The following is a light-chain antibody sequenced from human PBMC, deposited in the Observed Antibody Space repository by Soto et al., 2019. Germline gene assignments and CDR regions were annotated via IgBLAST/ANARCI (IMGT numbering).Light chain of an antibody. J-gene: IGKJ2*02. CDR1: QDIRKD. V-gene: IGKV1-6*01. CDR3: LQEYNYRWT. Sequence: AIQMTQSPSSLSASVGDRVTITCRASQDIRKDLAWYQQKPGKAPQILVYGASTLQTGVASRFSGSGSGTDFTITIGSRQPEDTAAYYCLQEYNYRWTFGQGTKVDIK. CDR2: GAS.